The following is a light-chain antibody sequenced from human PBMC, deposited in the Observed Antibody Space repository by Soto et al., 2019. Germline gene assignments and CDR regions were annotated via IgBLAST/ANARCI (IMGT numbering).Light chain of an antibody. J-gene: IGKJ1*01. CDR3: QHYTSYSGT. CDR1: QTISHY. CDR2: GAS. Sequence: DIQKTRSPSTLSASVRDRVTITCRASQTISHYLAWYQQKPGKAPKLLIYGASSLARGVPSRFTGSGSGTEFTLTIISLQPDDFATYFCQHYTSYSGTFGQGTKVDIK. V-gene: IGKV1-5*01.